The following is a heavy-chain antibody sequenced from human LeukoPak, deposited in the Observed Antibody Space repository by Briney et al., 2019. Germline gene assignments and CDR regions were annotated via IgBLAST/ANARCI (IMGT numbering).Heavy chain of an antibody. Sequence: PGASLRLSCAASGFTFSNYGMNWVRQAPGKGLEWVSGISGSGGGTYYADSVKGRFTISRDSSKNTLYLQMTSLRAEDTAIYCCAKSPSVTMVGLDVWGQGTTVTVSS. V-gene: IGHV3-23*01. CDR2: ISGSGGGT. J-gene: IGHJ6*02. CDR3: AKSPSVTMVGLDV. CDR1: GFTFSNYG. D-gene: IGHD4-11*01.